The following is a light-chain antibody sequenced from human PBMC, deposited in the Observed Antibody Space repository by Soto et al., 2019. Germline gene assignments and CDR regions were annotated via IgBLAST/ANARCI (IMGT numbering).Light chain of an antibody. V-gene: IGKV2-30*01. CDR3: MQGTYWPPT. CDR2: RVS. J-gene: IGKJ1*01. Sequence: DVVMTQSPLSLPVTLGQPASISCRCSQSVVYTDGTAYLTRFQQRPGQSPRRLIYRVSNRDSRVPDRFSGSGSGTDFTLNISRVEAEDVGIYYCMQGTYWPPTFGRGTKVEIK. CDR1: QSVVYTDGTAY.